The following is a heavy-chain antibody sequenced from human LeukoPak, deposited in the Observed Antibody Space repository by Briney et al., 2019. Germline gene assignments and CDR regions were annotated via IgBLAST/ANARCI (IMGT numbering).Heavy chain of an antibody. CDR2: IYYSGST. V-gene: IGHV4-59*01. Sequence: SETLSLTCAVYGGSFSGYYWSWIRQPPGKGLEWIGYIYYSGSTNYNPSLKSRVTISVDTSKNQFSLKLSSVTAADTAVYYCARDRQLARFDYWGQGTLVTVSS. CDR3: ARDRQLARFDY. J-gene: IGHJ4*02. CDR1: GGSFSGYY. D-gene: IGHD6-13*01.